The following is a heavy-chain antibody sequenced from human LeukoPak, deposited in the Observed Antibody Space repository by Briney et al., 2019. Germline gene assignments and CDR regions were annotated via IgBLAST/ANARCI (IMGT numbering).Heavy chain of an antibody. CDR3: AQRSRELLT. J-gene: IGHJ5*02. Sequence: PGGSLRLSCAASGFTFSSYGMHWVRQAPGKGLEWVAVISYDGSNKYYADSVKGRFAISRDNSKNTLFLQMNSLRAEDTAIYYCAQRSRELLTWGQGTLVTVSS. CDR2: ISYDGSNK. D-gene: IGHD1-26*01. CDR1: GFTFSSYG. V-gene: IGHV3-30*18.